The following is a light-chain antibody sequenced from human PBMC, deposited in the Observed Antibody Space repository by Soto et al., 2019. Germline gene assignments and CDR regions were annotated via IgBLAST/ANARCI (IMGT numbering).Light chain of an antibody. Sequence: EIVMTQSPVTLSVSPGGSATLSCRSSQSVGSNLAWYQQRPGQAPRLLIYGASTRATGIPVRFSGSGSGTDFTLTISRLEPEDFAVYYCQQYGSSKITFGQGTRLEIK. CDR1: QSVGSN. V-gene: IGKV3-20*01. CDR2: GAS. J-gene: IGKJ5*01. CDR3: QQYGSSKIT.